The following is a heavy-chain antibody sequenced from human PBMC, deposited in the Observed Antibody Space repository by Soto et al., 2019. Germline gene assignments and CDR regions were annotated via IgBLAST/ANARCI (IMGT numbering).Heavy chain of an antibody. V-gene: IGHV1-69*06. D-gene: IGHD3-22*01. CDR3: AREKNYYDSSGYWFDP. Sequence: GASVKVSCKASGGTFSSYAISWVRQAPGQGLEWMGGIIPIFGTANYAQKFQGRVTITADKSTSTAYMELSSLRSEDTAVYYCAREKNYYDSSGYWFDPWGQGTLVTVSS. J-gene: IGHJ5*02. CDR2: IIPIFGTA. CDR1: GGTFSSYA.